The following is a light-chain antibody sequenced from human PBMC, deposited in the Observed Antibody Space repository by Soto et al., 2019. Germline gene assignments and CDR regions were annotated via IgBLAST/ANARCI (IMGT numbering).Light chain of an antibody. Sequence: RVVTQSPSALSVSPRERSTLSCRAIRRFSSNLAWYQQKPGQAPRLLMYGASTRGAGIPARFSGSGSWTEFTLTISSLQSEDVAVYYCQQYNNWPPRATLGQGTRLEI. CDR3: QQYNNWPPRAT. J-gene: IGKJ5*01. CDR2: GAS. CDR1: RRFSSN. V-gene: IGKV3-15*01.